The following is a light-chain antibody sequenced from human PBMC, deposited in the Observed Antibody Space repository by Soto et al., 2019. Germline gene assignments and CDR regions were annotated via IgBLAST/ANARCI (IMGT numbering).Light chain of an antibody. V-gene: IGKV3-11*01. J-gene: IGKJ4*01. CDR2: ATS. CDR3: QQRYTWPLA. CDR1: QGIFSH. Sequence: SVLTQSPATLSLSPGERATLSCRASQGIFSHLDWFQQKPGQEPRLLIYATSNRASGVPARFSGSGSGTDFTLTISSLEPEDFAFYFFQQRYTWPLAFGGGTKVEIK.